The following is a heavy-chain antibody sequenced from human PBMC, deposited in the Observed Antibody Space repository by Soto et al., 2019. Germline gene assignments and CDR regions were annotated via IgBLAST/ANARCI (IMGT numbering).Heavy chain of an antibody. CDR2: ISWNSGSI. CDR3: AAEHDTYYYYGMDV. Sequence: GGSLRLSCAASGFTFDDYAMHWVRQAPGKGLEWVSGISWNSGSIGYADSVKGRFTISRDNAKNTLYLQMNSLRAEDTALYYCAAEHDTYYYYGMDVWGQGTTVTVSS. J-gene: IGHJ6*02. D-gene: IGHD1-1*01. V-gene: IGHV3-9*01. CDR1: GFTFDDYA.